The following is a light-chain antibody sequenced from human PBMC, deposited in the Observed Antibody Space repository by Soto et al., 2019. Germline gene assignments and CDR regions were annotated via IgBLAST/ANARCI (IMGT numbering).Light chain of an antibody. CDR2: EVS. J-gene: IGLJ2*01. CDR1: SSDVGGYNY. V-gene: IGLV2-8*01. CDR3: SSYAGSLFGV. Sequence: QSALTQPPSASGSPGQSVTISCTGTSSDVGGYNYVSWYQQHPGKAPKLMIYEVSKRPSGVPDRFSGSKSGNMASLTVSGLQAEDEADYYCSSYAGSLFGVFGGGTKLTVL.